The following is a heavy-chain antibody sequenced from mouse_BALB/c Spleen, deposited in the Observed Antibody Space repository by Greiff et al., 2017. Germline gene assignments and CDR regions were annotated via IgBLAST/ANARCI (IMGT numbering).Heavy chain of an antibody. CDR1: GYTFTSYV. Sequence: VQLQQSGPELVKPGASVKMSCKASGYTFTSYVMHWVKQKPGQGLEWIGYINPYNDGTKYNEKFKGKATLTSDKSSSTAYMELSSLTSEDSAVYYCARPPLTGTRDYFDYWGQGTTLTVSS. J-gene: IGHJ2*01. V-gene: IGHV1-14*01. CDR3: ARPPLTGTRDYFDY. D-gene: IGHD4-1*01. CDR2: INPYNDGT.